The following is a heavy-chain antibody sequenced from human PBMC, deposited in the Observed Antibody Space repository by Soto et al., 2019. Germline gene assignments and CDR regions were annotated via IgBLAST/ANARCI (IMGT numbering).Heavy chain of an antibody. Sequence: GESLKISCAASGFTFSSYSMNWVRQAPGKGLEWVSYISSSSSTIYYADSVKGRFTISRDNAKNSLYLQMNSLRDEDTAVYYCAREARGIFGVVINDAFDIWGQGTMVTVSS. V-gene: IGHV3-48*02. D-gene: IGHD3-3*01. CDR3: AREARGIFGVVINDAFDI. J-gene: IGHJ3*02. CDR2: ISSSSSTI. CDR1: GFTFSSYS.